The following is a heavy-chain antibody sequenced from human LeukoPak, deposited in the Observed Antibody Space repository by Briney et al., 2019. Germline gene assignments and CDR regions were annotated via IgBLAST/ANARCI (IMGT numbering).Heavy chain of an antibody. J-gene: IGHJ3*02. CDR2: IKQDGSEK. CDR1: GFTFSSYW. V-gene: IGHV3-7*01. D-gene: IGHD1-26*01. Sequence: GGSLRLSCAASGFTFSSYWMSWVRQAPGKGLEWVANIKQDGSEKYYVGSVKGRFTISRDNAKNSLYLQMNSLRAEDTAVYYCARDGWELLVGNAFDIWGQGTMVTVSS. CDR3: ARDGWELLVGNAFDI.